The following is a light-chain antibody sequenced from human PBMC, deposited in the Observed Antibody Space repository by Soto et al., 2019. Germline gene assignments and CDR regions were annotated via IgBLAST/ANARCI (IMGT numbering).Light chain of an antibody. CDR1: SGHRDYA. CDR2: VNSDGSH. CDR3: QTWGTGIVV. J-gene: IGLJ2*01. V-gene: IGLV4-69*01. Sequence: QPVLTQSPSASASLGASVKLTCTLTSGHRDYAIAWHQQQSEKGPRYLMKVNSDGSHRKGNGIPDRFSGSSSGAERYLTISSLQSEDEADYYCQTWGTGIVVFGGGTQLTVL.